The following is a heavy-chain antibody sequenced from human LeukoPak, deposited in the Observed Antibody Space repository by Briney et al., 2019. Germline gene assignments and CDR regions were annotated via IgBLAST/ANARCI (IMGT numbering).Heavy chain of an antibody. Sequence: PGGSLRLSCAASGFTFSSYEMNWVRQAPGKGLEWVSYISSSGSTIYYADSVKGRFTISRDNAKNSLYLQMNSLRAEDTAVYYCARGGYCYDSSGYSLFDYWGQGTLVIVSS. D-gene: IGHD3-22*01. CDR2: ISSSGSTI. CDR1: GFTFSSYE. V-gene: IGHV3-48*03. J-gene: IGHJ4*02. CDR3: ARGGYCYDSSGYSLFDY.